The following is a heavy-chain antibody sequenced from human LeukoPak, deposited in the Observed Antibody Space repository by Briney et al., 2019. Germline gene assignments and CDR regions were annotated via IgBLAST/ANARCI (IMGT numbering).Heavy chain of an antibody. CDR1: GFTFSTFA. D-gene: IGHD3-10*01. Sequence: PGGSLRLSCVASGFTFSTFAMIWVRQPPGKGLEWVSSIFPSSGEIHYADSVRGRFTISRDNSKSTLSLQMNSLRAEDTAVYYCARAGWFGEFGFDYWGQGTLVTVSS. V-gene: IGHV3-23*01. CDR2: IFPSSGEI. J-gene: IGHJ4*02. CDR3: ARAGWFGEFGFDY.